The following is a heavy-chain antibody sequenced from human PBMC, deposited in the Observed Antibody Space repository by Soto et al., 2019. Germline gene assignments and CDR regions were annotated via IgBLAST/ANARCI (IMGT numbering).Heavy chain of an antibody. CDR3: ARDPPFSGIIRGTPLMDV. J-gene: IGHJ6*02. V-gene: IGHV1-18*04. CDR2: ISAYNGDT. CDR1: GYSFTTHG. D-gene: IGHD6-19*01. Sequence: GASVKVSCKASGYSFTTHGISWVRRAPGHGLEWMGWISAYNGDTHYVQRFQGRLTMTTDTSTSTAYMELRSLTSDDTAVYYCARDPPFSGIIRGTPLMDVWGQGTTVTVS.